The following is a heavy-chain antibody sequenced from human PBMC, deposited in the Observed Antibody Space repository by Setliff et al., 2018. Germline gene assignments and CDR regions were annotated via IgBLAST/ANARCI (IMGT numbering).Heavy chain of an antibody. CDR1: GGTFKHYA. CDR2: IIPMFRSG. CDR3: ARGKLDVVAAGGKYCAMDV. J-gene: IGHJ6*02. D-gene: IGHD6-13*01. Sequence: KVSCKASGGTFKHYAISWVRQAPGQGLEWMGGIIPMFRSGNNAQRFQGRVTITADESTSTVYMELTSLRPEDTAVYYCARGKLDVVAAGGKYCAMDVWGQGTAVTVSS. V-gene: IGHV1-69*01.